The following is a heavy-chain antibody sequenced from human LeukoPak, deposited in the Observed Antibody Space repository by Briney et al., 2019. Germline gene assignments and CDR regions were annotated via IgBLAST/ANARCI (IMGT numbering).Heavy chain of an antibody. V-gene: IGHV1-69*05. Sequence: GASVKVSCKASGGTFSSYAISWVRQAPGQGLEWMGRIIPIFGTANYAQKFQGRVTITTEAYTCTAYMELSSLRSEDTAVYYCARDPLSVEMAKIYDYWGQGTLVTVSS. CDR3: ARDPLSVEMAKIYDY. D-gene: IGHD5-24*01. CDR1: GGTFSSYA. J-gene: IGHJ4*02. CDR2: IIPIFGTA.